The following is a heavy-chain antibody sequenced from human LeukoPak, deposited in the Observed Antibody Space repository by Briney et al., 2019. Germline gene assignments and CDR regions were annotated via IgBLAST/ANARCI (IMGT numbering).Heavy chain of an antibody. J-gene: IGHJ4*02. D-gene: IGHD3-10*01. CDR1: GGSISSSSYY. CDR2: IDHSGST. CDR3: ARGGSNPRLFFY. Sequence: SETLSLTCTVSGGSISSSSYYWGWIRQPPGKGLEWIGEIDHSGSTNYNPSLKSRVTISVDTSKNQFSLKLSSVTAADTAVYYCARGGSNPRLFFYWGQGTLVTVSS. V-gene: IGHV4-39*07.